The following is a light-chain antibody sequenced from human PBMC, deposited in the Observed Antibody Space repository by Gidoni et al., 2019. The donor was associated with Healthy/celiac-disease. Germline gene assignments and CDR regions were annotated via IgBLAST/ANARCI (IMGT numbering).Light chain of an antibody. CDR2: WAA. CDR1: QSVLYSSNNKNY. J-gene: IGKJ2*01. Sequence: DTAMTHTPDSLAVSLGERATTNCKSSQSVLYSSNNKNYLAWYQQKPGQPPKLLIYWAATRESGVPDRFSGSGSGTDFTLTISSLQAEDVAVYYCHQYYSTPHTFGQGTKLEIK. V-gene: IGKV4-1*01. CDR3: HQYYSTPHT.